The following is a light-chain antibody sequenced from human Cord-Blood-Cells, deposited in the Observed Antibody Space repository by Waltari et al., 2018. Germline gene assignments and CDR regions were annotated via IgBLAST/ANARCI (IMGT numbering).Light chain of an antibody. CDR2: DVS. V-gene: IGLV2-11*01. Sequence: QSALTQPRPVSGSPGQSVTISCTGTSSDVGGYNYVSWYQQHPGKAPKLLIYDVSKRPSGVPDRFSGSKTDNTASLTISALQDEEEADYHSCSYAGSYTWVFGGGTKLTVL. CDR1: SSDVGGYNY. CDR3: CSYAGSYTWV. J-gene: IGLJ3*02.